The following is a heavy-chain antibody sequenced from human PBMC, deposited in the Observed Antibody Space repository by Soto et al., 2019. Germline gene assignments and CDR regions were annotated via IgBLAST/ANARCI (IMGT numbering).Heavy chain of an antibody. V-gene: IGHV5-10-1*01. CDR3: ARHSLVTIWFDP. J-gene: IGHJ5*02. CDR1: GYSFTNYW. Sequence: PGESLKISCKGSGYSFTNYWITWVRQMPGKGLEWMGRIDPSDSYTKYSPSFQGHVTISVDKSISTAYLQWSSLKASDTAMYYCARHSLVTIWFDPWGQGNLVTVSS. CDR2: IDPSDSYT. D-gene: IGHD4-17*01.